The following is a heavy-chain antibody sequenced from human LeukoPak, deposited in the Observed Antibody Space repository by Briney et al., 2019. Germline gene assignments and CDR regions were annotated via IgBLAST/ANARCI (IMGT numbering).Heavy chain of an antibody. CDR2: ISSSGNTI. J-gene: IGHJ4*02. Sequence: GGSLRLSCAASAFTFSNYEMNWVRQAPGEGLQWVSYISSSGNTIYYADSVKGRFTISRDNAKNSLYLQMNSLRAEDTAVYYCARGGYTFGYDDYWGQGTLVTVSS. CDR1: AFTFSNYE. CDR3: ARGGYTFGYDDY. V-gene: IGHV3-48*03. D-gene: IGHD5-18*01.